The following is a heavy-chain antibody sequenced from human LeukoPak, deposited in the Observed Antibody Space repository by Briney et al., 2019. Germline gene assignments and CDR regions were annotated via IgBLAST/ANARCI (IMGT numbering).Heavy chain of an antibody. CDR1: GFTFSHSW. CDR3: TRGSDTIFGVARDGFDY. Sequence: GGSLRLSCVASGFTFSHSWMTWVRQAPGKGLEWVGHIKEDGSSQNYADSVKGRFTISRDNAKSSLHLQMNSLKTEDTAVYYCTRGSDTIFGVARDGFDYWGQGTLVTVSS. V-gene: IGHV3-7*03. D-gene: IGHD3-3*01. CDR2: IKEDGSSQ. J-gene: IGHJ4*02.